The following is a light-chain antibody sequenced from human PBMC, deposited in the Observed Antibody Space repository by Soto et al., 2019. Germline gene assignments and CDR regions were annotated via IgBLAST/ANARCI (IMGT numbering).Light chain of an antibody. V-gene: IGLV2-11*01. CDR2: DVT. Sequence: QSVLTQPRSVSGSPGRSVTISCTGTSSDVGANNYVSWYQQHPGKAPKLMIFDVTKRPSGVPDRFSGSKSGNTASLTISGLQAEDEADYYCSSYTSSSKLFGTGTKVTVL. J-gene: IGLJ1*01. CDR1: SSDVGANNY. CDR3: SSYTSSSKL.